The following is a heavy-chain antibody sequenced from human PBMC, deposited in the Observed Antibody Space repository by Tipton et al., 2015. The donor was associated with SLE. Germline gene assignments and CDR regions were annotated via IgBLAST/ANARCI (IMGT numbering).Heavy chain of an antibody. CDR3: ARDAYGSCGSIDY. D-gene: IGHD3-22*01. V-gene: IGHV1-18*01. CDR1: GYTFTSYG. CDR2: ISVYSGNT. J-gene: IGHJ4*02. Sequence: QLVQSGPEVKKPGASVKVSCEASGYTFTSYGISWVRQAPGQGLEWVGWISVYSGNTSYAEKLWGRVTMTTDTSTDTAYMDLRSLRSDDTAVYFCARDAYGSCGSIDYWGQGTLVTVSS.